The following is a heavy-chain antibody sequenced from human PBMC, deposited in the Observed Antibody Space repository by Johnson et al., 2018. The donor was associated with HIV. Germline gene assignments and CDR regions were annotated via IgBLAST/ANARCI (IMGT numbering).Heavy chain of an antibody. Sequence: QVQLVESGGGVVQPGRSLRLSCAASGFTFSSHGMHWVRQAPGKGLEWVSGITWSGGGPTYADSVMGRFTSSRDNSKHTLYLQMSSLRAEDTAVYYCAKGTAVADDAFDIWGQGTMVTVSS. J-gene: IGHJ3*02. CDR3: AKGTAVADDAFDI. CDR2: TWSGGGPT. V-gene: IGHV3-NL1*01. CDR1: GFTFSSHG. D-gene: IGHD6-19*01.